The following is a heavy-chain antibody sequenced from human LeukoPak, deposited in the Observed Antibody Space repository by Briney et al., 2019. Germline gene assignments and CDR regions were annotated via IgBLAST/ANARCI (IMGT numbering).Heavy chain of an antibody. CDR1: GGSISSYY. Sequence: SETLSRTCTGSGGSISSYYWSWIRQPPGKGLVWIGYIYYSGSTNYNPSLKSGVTISVDSSKNQFSLKLSFVTAADPAVYYCARGEDAYFDYWGQGTLVTVSS. CDR3: ARGEDAYFDY. CDR2: IYYSGST. J-gene: IGHJ4*02. V-gene: IGHV4-59*01. D-gene: IGHD2-15*01.